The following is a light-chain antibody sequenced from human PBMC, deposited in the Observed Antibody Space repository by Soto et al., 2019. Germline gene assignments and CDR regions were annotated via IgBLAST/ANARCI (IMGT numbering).Light chain of an antibody. CDR3: QSYDSSLSGVI. J-gene: IGLJ2*01. V-gene: IGLV1-40*01. Sequence: QSVLTQPPSVSGAPGQRVTISCTGSSSNIGAGYDVHWYQQLPGTAPKLLIYINNNRPSGVPDRFSGSKSGTSASLVITGLQAEDEADYYCQSYDSSLSGVIFGGGTKLTVL. CDR2: INN. CDR1: SSNIGAGYD.